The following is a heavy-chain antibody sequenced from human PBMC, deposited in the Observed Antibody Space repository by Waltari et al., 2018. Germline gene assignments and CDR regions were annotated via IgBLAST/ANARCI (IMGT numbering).Heavy chain of an antibody. D-gene: IGHD3-3*01. J-gene: IGHJ6*02. CDR1: GGSFSGYY. V-gene: IGHV4-34*03. CDR2: INHSGST. CDR3: TTPLRFSPLYLAYYYGMDV. Sequence: QVQLQQWGAGLLKPSETLSLTCAVYGGSFSGYYWSWIRQPPGKGLEWIGEINHSGSTNYNPPLKSRVTISVDTSKNQFSLKLSSVTAADTAVYYCTTPLRFSPLYLAYYYGMDVWGQGTTVTVSS.